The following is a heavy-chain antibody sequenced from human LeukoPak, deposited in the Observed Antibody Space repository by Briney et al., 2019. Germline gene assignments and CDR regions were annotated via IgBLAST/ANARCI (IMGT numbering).Heavy chain of an antibody. CDR3: ARVLSIGFHYDY. CDR1: GFTFSSLA. Sequence: GGSLRLPCTASGFTFSSLAMHRVRQAPGKGLEWVSGISGSGDATYYADSVRGRFTVSRDNSKNTLYLQMSSLRAEDTALYFCARVLSIGFHYDYWGPGTLVTVSS. D-gene: IGHD3-22*01. J-gene: IGHJ4*02. CDR2: ISGSGDAT. V-gene: IGHV3-23*01.